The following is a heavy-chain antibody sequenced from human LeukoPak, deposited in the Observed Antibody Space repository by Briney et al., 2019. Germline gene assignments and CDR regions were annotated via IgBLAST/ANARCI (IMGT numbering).Heavy chain of an antibody. CDR1: GFTFSNYW. V-gene: IGHV3-74*01. D-gene: IGHD2-2*01. CDR3: ARETSTSFDI. CDR2: INSDGRSI. Sequence: GSLRLSCAASGFTFSNYWMHWVRQAPGKGLVWVSRINSDGRSISYADSVKGRFTIYNAKNTLYLQMNSLRAEDTAVYYCARETSTSFDIWGQGTMVTVSS. J-gene: IGHJ3*02.